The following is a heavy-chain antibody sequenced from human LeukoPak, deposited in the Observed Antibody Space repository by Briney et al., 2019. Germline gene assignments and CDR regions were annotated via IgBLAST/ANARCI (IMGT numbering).Heavy chain of an antibody. D-gene: IGHD3-9*01. CDR3: AKPATYYDILTGYDY. CDR1: GLTFSSYA. V-gene: IGHV3-23*01. J-gene: IGHJ4*02. CDR2: ISGSGGRT. Sequence: GGSLRLSCAASGLTFSSYAMSWVRQAPGKGLEWVSAISGSGGRTDYADSVKGRFTISRDNSKNSLYLQMISLRAEDTALYYCAKPATYYDILTGYDYWGQGTLVTVSS.